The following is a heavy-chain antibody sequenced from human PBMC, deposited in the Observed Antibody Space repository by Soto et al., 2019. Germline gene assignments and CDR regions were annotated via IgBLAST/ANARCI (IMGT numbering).Heavy chain of an antibody. Sequence: PEGSLRVSCAASGFTFSSYAMSWVRQAPGKGLEWVSAISGSGGSTYYADSVKGRFTISRDNSKNTLYLQMNSLRAEDTAVYYCAKDNDYYDSSGYSQQYYWGQGTLVTVSS. CDR1: GFTFSSYA. CDR2: ISGSGGST. CDR3: AKDNDYYDSSGYSQQYY. V-gene: IGHV3-23*01. J-gene: IGHJ4*02. D-gene: IGHD3-22*01.